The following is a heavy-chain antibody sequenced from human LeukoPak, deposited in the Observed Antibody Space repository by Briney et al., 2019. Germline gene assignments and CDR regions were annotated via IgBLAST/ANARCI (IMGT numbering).Heavy chain of an antibody. CDR3: AKVWYGDYGYFQD. CDR1: GFIFSSYA. V-gene: IGHV3-7*03. J-gene: IGHJ1*01. Sequence: GGSLRLSCAASGFIFSSYAMHWVRQAPGKGLEWVANIKRDGSEKYYVDSVKGRFTISRDNAKNSLYLQMNSLIADDTAIYYCAKVWYGDYGYFQDWGQGTLVTVSS. CDR2: IKRDGSEK. D-gene: IGHD4-17*01.